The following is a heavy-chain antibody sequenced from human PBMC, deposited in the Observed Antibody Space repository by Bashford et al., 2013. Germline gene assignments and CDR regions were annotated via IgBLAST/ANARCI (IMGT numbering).Heavy chain of an antibody. CDR2: IDPNSGGT. J-gene: IGHJ3*02. CDR3: ARVVGSTDAFDI. D-gene: IGHD1-26*01. CDR1: GYTFTGYY. Sequence: ASVKVSCKASGYTFTGYYMYWVRQAPGQGLEWMGWIDPNSGGTNYAQKVQGRVTMTRDTSISTAYMELSRLRSDDTAVYYCARVVGSTDAFDIWGQGTMVTVSS. V-gene: IGHV1-2*02.